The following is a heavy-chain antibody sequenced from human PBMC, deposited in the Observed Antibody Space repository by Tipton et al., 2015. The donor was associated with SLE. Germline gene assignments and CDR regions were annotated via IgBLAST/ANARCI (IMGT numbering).Heavy chain of an antibody. D-gene: IGHD2-2*01. CDR2: INHSGST. V-gene: IGHV4-34*01. J-gene: IGHJ5*02. CDR1: GFTVSSNY. CDR3: ARRRGLVVVVPAAMEGFDP. Sequence: LRLSCAASGFTVSSNYMSWVRQAPGKGLEWVGEINHSGSTTYNPSLKSRVTISVDTSKNQFSLKLSSVTAADTAVYYCARRRGLVVVVPAAMEGFDPWGQGTLVTVSS.